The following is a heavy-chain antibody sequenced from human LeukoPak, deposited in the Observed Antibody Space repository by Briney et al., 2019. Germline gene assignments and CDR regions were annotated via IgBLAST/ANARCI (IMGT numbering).Heavy chain of an antibody. V-gene: IGHV1-69-2*01. Sequence: ASVKVSCKASGYTFTDYYMHWVQQAPGKGLEWMGRVDPEDGETIYAEKFQGRVTITADTSTDTAYMELSSLRSEDTAVYYCATVAAAGTPWGQGTLVTVSS. D-gene: IGHD6-13*01. J-gene: IGHJ5*02. CDR3: ATVAAAGTP. CDR2: VDPEDGET. CDR1: GYTFTDYY.